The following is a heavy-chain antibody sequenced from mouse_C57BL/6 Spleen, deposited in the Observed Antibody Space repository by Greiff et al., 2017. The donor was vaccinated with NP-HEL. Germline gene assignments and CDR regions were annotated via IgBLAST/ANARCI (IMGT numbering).Heavy chain of an antibody. CDR1: GYTFTSYW. Sequence: QVQLQQPGAELVRPGSSVKLSCKASGYTFTSYWMHWVKQRPIQGLEWIGNIDPSDSETHYNQKFKDKATLTVDKSSSTAYMQLSSLTSEDSAVYYCARPTTVVAPGYFDVWGTGTTVTVSS. J-gene: IGHJ1*03. CDR3: ARPTTVVAPGYFDV. V-gene: IGHV1-52*01. D-gene: IGHD1-1*01. CDR2: IDPSDSET.